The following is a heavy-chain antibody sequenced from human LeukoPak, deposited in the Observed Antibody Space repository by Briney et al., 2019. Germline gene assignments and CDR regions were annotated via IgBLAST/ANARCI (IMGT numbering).Heavy chain of an antibody. V-gene: IGHV3-7*01. D-gene: IGHD2-15*01. J-gene: IGHJ4*02. Sequence: GGSLRLSCAASGFTFSSYWMSWVRQAPGKGLEWVANIKQDGSEKYYVDSVKGRFTISRDNAKNSLYLQMNSLRAEDTAVYYCAREADVVVAATHFDYWGQGTLVTVSS. CDR3: AREADVVVAATHFDY. CDR2: IKQDGSEK. CDR1: GFTFSSYW.